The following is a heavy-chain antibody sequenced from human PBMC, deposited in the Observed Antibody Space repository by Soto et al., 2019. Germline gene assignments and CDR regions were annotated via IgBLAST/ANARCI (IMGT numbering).Heavy chain of an antibody. J-gene: IGHJ4*02. D-gene: IGHD3-22*01. CDR1: GFTFSDFA. V-gene: IGHV3-23*01. CDR2: FTAAGRNT. CDR3: AKMGDSGGYKGFSFDF. Sequence: GGSLRLSCAASGFTFSDFAMSWVRKAPGRGLEWVSTFTAAGRNTFYADSVKGRFTISRDNSKSTLYLHVNSLRVDDTAAYYCAKMGDSGGYKGFSFDFWGQGALVTVSS.